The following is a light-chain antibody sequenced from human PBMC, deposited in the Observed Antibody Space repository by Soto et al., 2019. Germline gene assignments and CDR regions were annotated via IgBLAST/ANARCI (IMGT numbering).Light chain of an antibody. CDR3: QQYNSYST. J-gene: IGKJ1*01. CDR1: QSISGW. Sequence: DIQMTQSPSTLSASVGDRVTITCRASQSISGWLAWYQQKPGKAPKLLIHKASSIEGGVPSTFSGSGSGTEFTLTISSLQPDDFATYYCQQYNSYSTFGQGTKVEIK. V-gene: IGKV1-5*03. CDR2: KAS.